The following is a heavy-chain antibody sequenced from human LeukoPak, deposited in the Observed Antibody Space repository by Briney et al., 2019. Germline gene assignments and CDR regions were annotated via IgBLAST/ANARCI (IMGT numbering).Heavy chain of an antibody. Sequence: GGSLRLSCAVSGFGVSGYWMTWVRQAPGKGLEWVANIKQDGSEKNYVDSVKGRFTISRDNAENSLFLQMNSLRVEDTAVYYCAREWQGGIAAAGTRIEGDYWGQGTLVAVSS. J-gene: IGHJ4*02. D-gene: IGHD6-13*01. V-gene: IGHV3-7*01. CDR2: IKQDGSEK. CDR3: AREWQGGIAAAGTRIEGDY. CDR1: GFGVSGYW.